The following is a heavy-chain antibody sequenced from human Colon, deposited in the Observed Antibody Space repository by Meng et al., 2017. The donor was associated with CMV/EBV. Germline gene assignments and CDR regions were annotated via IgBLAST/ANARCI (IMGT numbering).Heavy chain of an antibody. CDR3: AKGLDSYYYYGMDD. J-gene: IGHJ6*02. CDR2: IIPITGMA. V-gene: IGHV1-69*10. Sequence: VKVSCKASGGTFSSFGISWVRQVPGQGLEWMGGIIPITGMANYARKFQGRVTITADKSTSTAYLEVSSLTSEDAGVYYCAKGLDSYYYYGMDDWGQGTTVTVSS. CDR1: GGTFSSFG. D-gene: IGHD3/OR15-3a*01.